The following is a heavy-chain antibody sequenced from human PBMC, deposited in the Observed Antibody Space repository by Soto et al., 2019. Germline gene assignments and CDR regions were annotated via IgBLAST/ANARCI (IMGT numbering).Heavy chain of an antibody. CDR1: GGSISSYY. D-gene: IGHD4-17*01. CDR2: IYYSGST. V-gene: IGHV4-59*08. CDR3: ARRYGSSFDY. Sequence: SETLSLTCTVSGGSISSYYWSLIRQSPGKGLEWIGYIYYSGSTNYNPSLRSRVTISVDTSKNQFSLKLSSVTAADTAVYYCARRYGSSFDYWGQGTLVTVSS. J-gene: IGHJ4*02.